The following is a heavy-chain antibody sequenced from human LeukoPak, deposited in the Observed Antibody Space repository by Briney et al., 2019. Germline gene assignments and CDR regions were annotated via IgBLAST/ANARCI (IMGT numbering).Heavy chain of an antibody. Sequence: GGTLRLSCTASGFIFSNYAIHWVRQAPGKGLEWVALISYDGTNRNYADSVKGRFIISRDNSKNTLYLQMNRLRGEDTAVYYCARIKVVAGPPSYFDYWGQGTLVIVSS. D-gene: IGHD6-19*01. CDR2: ISYDGTNR. CDR3: ARIKVVAGPPSYFDY. V-gene: IGHV3-30*04. CDR1: GFIFSNYA. J-gene: IGHJ4*02.